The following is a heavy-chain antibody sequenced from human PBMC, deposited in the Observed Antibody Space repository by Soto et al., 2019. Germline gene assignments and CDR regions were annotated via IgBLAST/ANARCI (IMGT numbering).Heavy chain of an antibody. CDR3: ARFPVRGITIFGLDISPFKY. D-gene: IGHD3-3*01. J-gene: IGHJ4*01. V-gene: IGHV1-3*01. CDR1: GYTFTSDA. CDR2: INAGNGKT. Sequence: GVSVNVPVNASGYTFTSDAMHWVRQAPGQRLEWMGWINAGNGKTKYSQNFQGRVTITRDTSASTAYMELSSLRSEDTAVYYCARFPVRGITIFGLDISPFKYWGDATLVNVSS.